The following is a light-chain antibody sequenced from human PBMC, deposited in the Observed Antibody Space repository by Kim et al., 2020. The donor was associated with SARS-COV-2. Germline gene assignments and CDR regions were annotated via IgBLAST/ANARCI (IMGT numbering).Light chain of an antibody. V-gene: IGKV3-15*01. CDR3: QQYNNWQT. J-gene: IGKJ1*01. CDR2: GAS. Sequence: SLSPGERAPLACRASRGVSSIFACHQQKPGQAPRLLICGASSRATGIPARFSSSGSGTEFTLTISILQSEDFADYYCQQYNNWQTFGQGTKVDIK. CDR1: RGVSSI.